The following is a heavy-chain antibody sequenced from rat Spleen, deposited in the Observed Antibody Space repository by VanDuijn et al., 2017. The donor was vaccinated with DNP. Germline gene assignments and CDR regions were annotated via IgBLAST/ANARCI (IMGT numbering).Heavy chain of an antibody. Sequence: EVQLQESGPGLVKPSQSLSLTCSVTGYSITSNYWGWIRKFPRNKMEYIGHISYSGTTSYHPSLKSRISITRDTSTNQFFLQVNSVNSEDTATYYCARGYDTDYYYGLFDYWGQGVMVTVSS. D-gene: IGHD1-6*01. CDR1: GYSITSNY. V-gene: IGHV3-1*01. CDR2: ISYSGTT. J-gene: IGHJ2*01. CDR3: ARGYDTDYYYGLFDY.